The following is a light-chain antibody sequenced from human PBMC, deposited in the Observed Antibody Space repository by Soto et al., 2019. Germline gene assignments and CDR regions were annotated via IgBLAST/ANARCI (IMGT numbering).Light chain of an antibody. V-gene: IGKV3-20*01. CDR2: GAS. Sequence: EILMTQSPATLSVSPGARATLSCRASQTVSSIHLAWYQQKAGQAPRLLIYGASTRATGIPDRFSGSGSGTDFTLTISRLEPEDFAVYFCQQYAGPPTTFGQGTRLEIK. CDR3: QQYAGPPTT. J-gene: IGKJ5*01. CDR1: QTVSSIH.